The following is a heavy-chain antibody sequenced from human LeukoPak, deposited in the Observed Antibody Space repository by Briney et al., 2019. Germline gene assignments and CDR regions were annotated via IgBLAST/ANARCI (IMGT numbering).Heavy chain of an antibody. V-gene: IGHV4-59*01. CDR3: ARDSRARDAFDI. CDR2: IYYSGST. D-gene: IGHD6-6*01. CDR1: GGSISSYY. J-gene: IGHJ3*02. Sequence: PSETLSLTCTVSGGSISSYYWSWIRLPPGKGLECIGYIYYSGSTNYNPSLKSRVTISVDTSKNQFSLKLSSVTAADTAVYYCARDSRARDAFDIWGQGTMVTVSS.